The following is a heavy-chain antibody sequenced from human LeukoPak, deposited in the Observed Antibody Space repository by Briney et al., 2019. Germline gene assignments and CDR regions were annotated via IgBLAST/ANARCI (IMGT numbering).Heavy chain of an antibody. J-gene: IGHJ4*02. V-gene: IGHV3-33*01. Sequence: GRSLRLSCAASGFTFSSYGMHWVRQAPGKGLEWVAVIWYDGSNKYYADSVKGRFTISRDNSKNTLYLQMNSLRAEDTAVYYCAREPYYDFWSGYYLDYWGQGTLVTVSS. CDR1: GFTFSSYG. CDR3: AREPYYDFWSGYYLDY. CDR2: IWYDGSNK. D-gene: IGHD3-3*01.